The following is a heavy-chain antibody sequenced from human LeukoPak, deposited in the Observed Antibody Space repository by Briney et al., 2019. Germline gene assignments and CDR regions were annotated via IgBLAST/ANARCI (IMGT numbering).Heavy chain of an antibody. CDR2: IYYSGST. CDR1: GGSISSYY. V-gene: IGHV4-59*01. J-gene: IGHJ3*02. Sequence: SETLSLTCTVSGGSISSYYWSWIRQPPGKGLEWIGYIYYSGSTNYNPSLKSRVTISVDTSKNQFSLKLSSVTAADTAVYYCARDTPTTVTTFSDGDAFDIWGQGTMVTVSS. D-gene: IGHD4-17*01. CDR3: ARDTPTTVTTFSDGDAFDI.